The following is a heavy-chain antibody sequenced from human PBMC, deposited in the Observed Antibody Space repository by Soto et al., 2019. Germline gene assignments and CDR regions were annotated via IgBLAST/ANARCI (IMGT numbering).Heavy chain of an antibody. J-gene: IGHJ4*02. CDR1: GGSISSGSYY. CDR3: ASLYCSGGSCYQFDY. D-gene: IGHD2-15*01. Sequence: QLQLQESGPGLVKPSETLSLTCTVSGGSISSGSYYWGWIRQPPGKGLEWIGSIYYSGSTYYNPSLKSRVTISVDTSKNQFSLKLSSVTAADTAVYYCASLYCSGGSCYQFDYWGQGTLVTVSS. V-gene: IGHV4-39*01. CDR2: IYYSGST.